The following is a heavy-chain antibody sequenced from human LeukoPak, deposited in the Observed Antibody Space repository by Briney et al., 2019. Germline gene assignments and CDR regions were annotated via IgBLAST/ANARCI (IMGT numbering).Heavy chain of an antibody. CDR3: ARGTYSGYDDGYYYYYMDV. V-gene: IGHV1-2*02. Sequence: GASVKVSCKASGYTFTGYYMRWVRQAPGQGLEWMGWINPNSGGTNYAQKFQGRVTMTRDTSISTVYMELSRLRSDDTAVYYCARGTYSGYDDGYYYYYMDVWGRGTTVTVSS. CDR1: GYTFTGYY. J-gene: IGHJ6*03. D-gene: IGHD5-12*01. CDR2: INPNSGGT.